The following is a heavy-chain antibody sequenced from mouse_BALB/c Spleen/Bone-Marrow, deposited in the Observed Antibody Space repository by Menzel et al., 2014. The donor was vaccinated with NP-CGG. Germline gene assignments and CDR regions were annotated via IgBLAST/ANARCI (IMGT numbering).Heavy chain of an antibody. CDR2: ILPGSGST. D-gene: IGHD3-3*01. CDR1: GYTFSSYW. CDR3: ARGGGRGGYWYFDV. J-gene: IGHJ1*01. Sequence: QVQLQQSGAELMKPGASVKISCKATGYTFSSYWIEWVKQRPGHGLEWIGEILPGSGSTNYNGKFKGKATFTADTSSNPAYMHLSSRTSEDSAVYSCARGGGRGGYWYFDVWGAGTTVTVSS. V-gene: IGHV1-9*01.